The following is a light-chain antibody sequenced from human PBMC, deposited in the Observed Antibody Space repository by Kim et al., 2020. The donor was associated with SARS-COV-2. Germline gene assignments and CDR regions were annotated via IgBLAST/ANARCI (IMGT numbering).Light chain of an antibody. CDR3: CSYAGSWDVV. CDR1: SSDVGSYNL. Sequence: GQSITISCTGTSSDVGSYNLVSWYQQHPGKAPKLMIYEVSKRPSGVSNRFSGSKSGNTASLTISGLQAEDEADYYCCSYAGSWDVVFGGGTQLTVL. V-gene: IGLV2-23*02. J-gene: IGLJ2*01. CDR2: EVS.